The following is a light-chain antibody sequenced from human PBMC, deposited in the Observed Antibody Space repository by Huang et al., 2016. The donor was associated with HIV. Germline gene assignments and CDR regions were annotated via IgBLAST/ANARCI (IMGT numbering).Light chain of an antibody. CDR1: QSVYYSSTSKNY. CDR3: QQYYSIPQT. V-gene: IGKV4-1*01. Sequence: DIVLTQSPDSLAVSMGERATIKCRSSQSVYYSSTSKNYLAWFQQQPGQAPRLLIYWASAREAGVPDRFTGSGSGTDFTLTISSLEAEDAALYYCQQYYSIPQTFGQGTKVEI. J-gene: IGKJ1*01. CDR2: WAS.